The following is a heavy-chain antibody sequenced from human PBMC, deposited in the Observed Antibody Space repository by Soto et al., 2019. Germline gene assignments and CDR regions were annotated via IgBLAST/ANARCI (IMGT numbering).Heavy chain of an antibody. CDR1: GFTFHSYA. V-gene: IGHV3-23*01. Sequence: GGSLRLSCAASGFTFHSYALTWVRQAPGKGLEWVSAISGSGDNTYYADSVKGRFIVSRDNSKNTLYLQMNSLRAEDTAVYYCAKGRYCSGGDCYSETDYYGLDVWGQGTTVTVSS. CDR2: ISGSGDNT. CDR3: AKGRYCSGGDCYSETDYYGLDV. J-gene: IGHJ6*02. D-gene: IGHD2-15*01.